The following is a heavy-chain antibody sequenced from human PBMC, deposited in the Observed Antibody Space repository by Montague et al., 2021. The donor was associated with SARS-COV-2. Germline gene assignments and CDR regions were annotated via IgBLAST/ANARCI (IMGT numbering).Heavy chain of an antibody. CDR3: ATRTRYPQNDFGF. Sequence: SETLSLTCTVSGDSTRNSDYSWGWVRQPPGRGLEWSGNIYNGGTTFYNPSLKSRVTIFVDTSKNQFSLKLSSVTAADTAVFYCATRTRYPQNDFGFWGQGTLVTVSS. J-gene: IGHJ4*02. D-gene: IGHD2-15*01. CDR2: IYNGGTT. V-gene: IGHV4-39*01. CDR1: GDSTRNSDYS.